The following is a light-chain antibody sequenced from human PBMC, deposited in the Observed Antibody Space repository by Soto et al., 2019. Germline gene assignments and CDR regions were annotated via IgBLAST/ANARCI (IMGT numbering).Light chain of an antibody. CDR2: AAS. Sequence: DIQMTQAPSSLSASVGDRVTITCRASQSIISYLNWYQQKPGKAPKLLIYAASSLQSGVPSRFSGSGSGTDFTLTISSLQPEDFATYYCQQSYSTPWTFCQGTKVEIK. J-gene: IGKJ1*01. V-gene: IGKV1-39*01. CDR3: QQSYSTPWT. CDR1: QSIISY.